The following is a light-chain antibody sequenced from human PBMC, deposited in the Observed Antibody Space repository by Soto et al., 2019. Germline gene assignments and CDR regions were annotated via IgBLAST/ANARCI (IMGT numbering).Light chain of an antibody. CDR1: SSDVGGYNF. Sequence: QPALTQPASVSGSPGQSITISCTGTSSDVGGYNFVTWYQQHPGEAPKLMIHDVSRRAPGVPNRFSGSKSGTTASLTISGLQAEDEADYYCCSYASSTSYVLGTGTKVTVL. J-gene: IGLJ1*01. CDR2: DVS. V-gene: IGLV2-14*03. CDR3: CSYASSTSYV.